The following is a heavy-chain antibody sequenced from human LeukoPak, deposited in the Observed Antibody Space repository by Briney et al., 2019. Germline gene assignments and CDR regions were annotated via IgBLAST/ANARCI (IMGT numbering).Heavy chain of an antibody. CDR3: ASSLVGATTLYYFDY. D-gene: IGHD1-26*01. CDR2: IIPIFGTA. J-gene: IGHJ4*02. Sequence: GASVKVSCKASGGTFSNYAISWVRQAPGQGLEWMGGIIPIFGTANYAQKFQGRVTITADESTSTAYMELSSLRSEDTAVYYCASSLVGATTLYYFDYWGQGTLVTVSS. V-gene: IGHV1-69*13. CDR1: GGTFSNYA.